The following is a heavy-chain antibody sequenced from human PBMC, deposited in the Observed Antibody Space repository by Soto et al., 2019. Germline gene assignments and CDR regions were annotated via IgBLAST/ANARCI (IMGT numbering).Heavy chain of an antibody. D-gene: IGHD2-15*01. CDR1: GGSISSGGYY. CDR3: ARILLLGYCSGGSCPGAFDI. J-gene: IGHJ3*02. CDR2: IYYSGST. V-gene: IGHV4-31*03. Sequence: PSETLSLTCTVSGGSISSGGYYWSWIRQHPGKGLEWIGYIYYSGSTYCNPSLKSRVTISVDTSKNQFSLKLSSVTAADTAVYYCARILLLGYCSGGSCPGAFDIWGQGTMVTVSS.